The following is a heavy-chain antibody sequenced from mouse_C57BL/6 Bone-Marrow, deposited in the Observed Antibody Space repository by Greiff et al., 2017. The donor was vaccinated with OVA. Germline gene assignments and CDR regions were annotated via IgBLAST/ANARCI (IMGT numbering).Heavy chain of an antibody. D-gene: IGHD3-1*01. CDR3: ARDESSAWFAY. J-gene: IGHJ3*01. CDR1: GFTFSSYA. CDR2: ISDGGGYT. Sequence: EVKLVESGGGLVKPGGSLKLSCAASGFTFSSYAMSWVRQTPEKRLEWVATISDGGGYTYYPDNVKGRFTISRDNAKNNLYLQMRHLKSEDTAMYDCARDESSAWFAYWGQGTLVTVSA. V-gene: IGHV5-4*01.